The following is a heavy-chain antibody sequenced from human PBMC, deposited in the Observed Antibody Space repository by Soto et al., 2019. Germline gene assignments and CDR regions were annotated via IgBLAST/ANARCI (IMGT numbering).Heavy chain of an antibody. CDR2: INPNSGGT. V-gene: IGHV1-2*02. Sequence: ASVKVSCKACGYTFTGYYMHWVRQAPGQGLEWMGWINPNSGGTNYAQKFQGRVTMTRDTSISTAYMELRSLRSDDTAVYYCARAVAAPGPSYYYRMDVWAQGTTVTVSX. J-gene: IGHJ6*02. CDR1: GYTFTGYY. D-gene: IGHD6-13*01. CDR3: ARAVAAPGPSYYYRMDV.